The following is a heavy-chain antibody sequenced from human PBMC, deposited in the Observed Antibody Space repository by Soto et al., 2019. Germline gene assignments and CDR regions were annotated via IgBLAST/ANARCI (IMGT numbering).Heavy chain of an antibody. J-gene: IGHJ4*02. CDR2: IYYSGRT. CDR1: GGSISSYY. D-gene: IGHD1-1*01. V-gene: IGHV4-59*08. CDR3: ARRYGYSFDY. Sequence: TLSLTCTVSGGSISSYYWSWIRQPPGKGLEWIGYIYYSGRTNYNPSLKSRVTISVDTSKNQFSLKLSSVTAADTAVYYCARRYGYSFDYWGQGTLVTVSS.